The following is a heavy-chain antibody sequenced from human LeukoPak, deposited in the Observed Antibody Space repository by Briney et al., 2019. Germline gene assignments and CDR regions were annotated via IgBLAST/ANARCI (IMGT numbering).Heavy chain of an antibody. Sequence: PGGSLRLSCAASGFTFSSYAMSWVRQAPGKGLEWVSAISGGGGSTYYADSVKGRFTISRDNSKNTLYLQMNGLRAEDTAVYYAVVAATPRVSGGGLYYWGQGTLVTVSS. CDR2: ISGGGGST. CDR1: GFTFSSYA. D-gene: IGHD2-15*01. CDR3: VVAATPRVSGGGLYY. J-gene: IGHJ4*02. V-gene: IGHV3-23*01.